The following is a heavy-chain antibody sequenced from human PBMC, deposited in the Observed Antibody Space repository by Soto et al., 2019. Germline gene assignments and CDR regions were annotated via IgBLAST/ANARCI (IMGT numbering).Heavy chain of an antibody. CDR2: INHSGST. J-gene: IGHJ5*02. CDR1: GESLSGYY. Sequence: SETLSLTCAVYGESLSGYYWTWIRQPPGKGLEWIGEINHSGSTDYNPSLKSRVTISVDTSKNHFSLKLSSVTAADTVVYYCARSLGYCSGGSCYSRGNWFDPWGQGTLVTVSS. D-gene: IGHD2-15*01. CDR3: ARSLGYCSGGSCYSRGNWFDP. V-gene: IGHV4-34*01.